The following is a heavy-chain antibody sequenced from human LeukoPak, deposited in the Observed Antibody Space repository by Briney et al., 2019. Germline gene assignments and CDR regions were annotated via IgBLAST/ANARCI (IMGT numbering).Heavy chain of an antibody. CDR1: GGTFSSYA. J-gene: IGHJ5*02. V-gene: IGHV1-69*04. CDR3: ARGISGSYSDWFAP. CDR2: IIPILGIA. D-gene: IGHD1-26*01. Sequence: ASVKVSCKASGGTFSSYAISWVRQAPGQGLEWMGRIIPILGIANYAQKFQGRVTITADKSTSTAYMELSSLRSEDTAVYYCARGISGSYSDWFAPWGQGTLVTVSS.